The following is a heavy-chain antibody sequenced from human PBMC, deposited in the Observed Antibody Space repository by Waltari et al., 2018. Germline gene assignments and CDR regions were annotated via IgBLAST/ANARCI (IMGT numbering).Heavy chain of an antibody. Sequence: QVQLVQSGAEVKKPGASVKVSCKASGYTFTGYYMHWVRQAPGQGLEWMGRINPNSGGTNYAQKFQGRVTITADTSTDTAYMELSSLRSEDTAVYYCATAPNRVTYASFDYWGQGTLVTVSS. J-gene: IGHJ4*02. D-gene: IGHD3-16*01. CDR1: GYTFTGYY. CDR3: ATAPNRVTYASFDY. V-gene: IGHV1-2*06. CDR2: INPNSGGT.